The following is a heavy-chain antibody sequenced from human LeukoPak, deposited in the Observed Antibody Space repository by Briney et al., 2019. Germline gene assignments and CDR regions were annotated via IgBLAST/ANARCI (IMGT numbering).Heavy chain of an antibody. J-gene: IGHJ6*02. CDR2: ITRDGSEK. CDR3: ARGHNGLEV. V-gene: IGHV3-7*05. CDR1: RLIFSTYW. Sequence: GGSLRLSCEVSRLIFSTYWMTWVRQAPGKGLEWVATITRDGSEKYYMDSAKGRFTISRDNAKDSLCLQMNSLRAEDTAVYYCARGHNGLEVWGRGTTVTVFS.